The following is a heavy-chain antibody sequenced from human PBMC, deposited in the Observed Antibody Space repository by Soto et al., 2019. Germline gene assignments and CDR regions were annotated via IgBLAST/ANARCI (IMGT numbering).Heavy chain of an antibody. CDR1: GGSISSGGYY. Sequence: QVQLQESGPGLVKPSQTLSLTCTVSGGSISSGGYYWSWIRQHPGKGLEWIGYIYYSASTYYNPSPXRXXTRAVDTPKNQFSLKLSSVPAADTAVYYCARSVFPWGQGTLVTVSS. CDR3: ARSVFP. V-gene: IGHV4-31*03. CDR2: IYYSAST. J-gene: IGHJ5*02.